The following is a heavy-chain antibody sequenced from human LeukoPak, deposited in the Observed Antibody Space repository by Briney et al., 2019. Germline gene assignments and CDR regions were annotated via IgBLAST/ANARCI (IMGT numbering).Heavy chain of an antibody. CDR2: MYYSGST. CDR3: ARHNSGWYTHFDY. CDR1: GGSISSYY. Sequence: PSETLSLTCTVSGGSISSYYWSWIRQPPGKGLEWIGYMYYSGSTNYNPSLKSRVTISVDTSKNQFSLKLSSVTAADTAVYYCARHNSGWYTHFDYWGQGTLVTVSS. V-gene: IGHV4-59*08. D-gene: IGHD6-19*01. J-gene: IGHJ4*02.